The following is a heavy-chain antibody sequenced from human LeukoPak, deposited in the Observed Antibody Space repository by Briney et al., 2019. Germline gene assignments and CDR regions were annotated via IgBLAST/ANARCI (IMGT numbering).Heavy chain of an antibody. Sequence: ASVKVSCKASGGTFSSYAISWVRQAPGQGLEWMGIINPSGGSTSYAQKFQGRVTMTRDTSTSTVYMELSSLRSEDTAVYYCARGAEGIAVAGTRGGVDYWGQGTLVTVSS. CDR2: INPSGGST. CDR1: GGTFSSYA. J-gene: IGHJ4*02. D-gene: IGHD6-19*01. CDR3: ARGAEGIAVAGTRGGVDY. V-gene: IGHV1-46*01.